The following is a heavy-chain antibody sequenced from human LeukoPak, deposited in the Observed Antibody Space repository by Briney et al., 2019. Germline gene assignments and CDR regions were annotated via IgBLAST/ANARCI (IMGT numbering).Heavy chain of an antibody. Sequence: SETLSLTCTVSGGSISSYYWSWVRQPAGKGLEWIGRIYYSGSTNYNPSLKSRVTISVDTSKNQFSLKLSSVTAADTAVYYCASGIGPNAFDIWGQGTMVTVSS. CDR3: ASGIGPNAFDI. D-gene: IGHD1-26*01. V-gene: IGHV4-4*07. CDR1: GGSISSYY. CDR2: IYYSGST. J-gene: IGHJ3*02.